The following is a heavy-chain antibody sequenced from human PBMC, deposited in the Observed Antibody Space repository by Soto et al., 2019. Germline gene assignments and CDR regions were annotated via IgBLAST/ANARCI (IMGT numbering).Heavy chain of an antibody. CDR2: ISAYNGNT. J-gene: IGHJ4*02. V-gene: IGHV1-18*01. CDR1: GYAFTSYG. CDR3: ARVQSGYDFAY. Sequence: ASVKVSCKASGYAFTSYGINWVRQAPGQGLEWMGWISAYNGNTHYAQKLQGRVTMTTDTSTSTAYMELRSLRSDDTAVYYCARVQSGYDFAYWGQGTLVTVSS. D-gene: IGHD5-12*01.